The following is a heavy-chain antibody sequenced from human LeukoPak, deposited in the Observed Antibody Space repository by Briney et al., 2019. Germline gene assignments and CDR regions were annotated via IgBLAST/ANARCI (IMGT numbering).Heavy chain of an antibody. CDR3: AGREEVTGMFAGLDY. Sequence: PGGSLRLSCAASGFTFSSYGMHWVRQAPGKGLEWVAFIRYDGSNKYYADSVKGRFTISRDNSKNTLYLQMNSLRAEDTAVYYCAGREEVTGMFAGLDYWGQGTLVTVSS. CDR2: IRYDGSNK. J-gene: IGHJ4*02. V-gene: IGHV3-30*02. D-gene: IGHD7-27*01. CDR1: GFTFSSYG.